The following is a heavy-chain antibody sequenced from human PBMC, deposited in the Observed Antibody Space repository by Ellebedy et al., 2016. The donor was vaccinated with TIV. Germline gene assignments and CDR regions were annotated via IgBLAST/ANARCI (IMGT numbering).Heavy chain of an antibody. CDR2: ISSSSSSI. CDR3: ARASGSYSRGIFDL. Sequence: GGSLRLSCAASGFTFSTYSMNWVRQAPGKGLEWVSSISSSSSSISYADSVKGRFTISRDNAKNSLYLQMNSLRGEDTAVYYCARASGSYSRGIFDLWGRGTLVTVSS. CDR1: GFTFSTYS. D-gene: IGHD1-26*01. V-gene: IGHV3-21*01. J-gene: IGHJ2*01.